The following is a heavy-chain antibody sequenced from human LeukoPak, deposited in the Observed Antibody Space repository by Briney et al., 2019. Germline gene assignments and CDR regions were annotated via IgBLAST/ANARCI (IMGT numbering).Heavy chain of an antibody. D-gene: IGHD3-9*01. CDR1: GLTFSGYS. Sequence: GSLRLSCAASGLTFSGYSMNWVRQAPGKGLEWVSSISSSSNYIYYADSVRGRFTISRDNAKNSLYLQMNTLRVEDTAVYYCARDLMDYDVSTGLHHYYMDVWGQGTTVTVSS. CDR3: ARDLMDYDVSTGLHHYYMDV. V-gene: IGHV3-21*01. J-gene: IGHJ6*02. CDR2: ISSSSNYI.